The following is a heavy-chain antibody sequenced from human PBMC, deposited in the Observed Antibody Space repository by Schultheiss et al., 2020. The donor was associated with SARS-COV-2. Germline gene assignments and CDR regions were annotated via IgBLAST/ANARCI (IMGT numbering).Heavy chain of an antibody. Sequence: ASVKVSCKASGYTFTGYYMHWVRQAPGQGLEWMGWINPNSGGTNYAQKFQGWVTMTRDTFISTAYMELSRMRSDDTAVYYCARSSMVQGAERYGMDVWGQGTGVTVYS. CDR2: INPNSGGT. CDR1: GYTFTGYY. J-gene: IGHJ6*02. D-gene: IGHD3-10*01. CDR3: ARSSMVQGAERYGMDV. V-gene: IGHV1-2*04.